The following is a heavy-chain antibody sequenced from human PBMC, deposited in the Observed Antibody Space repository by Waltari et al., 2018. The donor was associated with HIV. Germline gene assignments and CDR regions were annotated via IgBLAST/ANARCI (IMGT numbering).Heavy chain of an antibody. CDR2: IYTSGST. V-gene: IGHV4-4*07. D-gene: IGHD3-22*01. CDR1: GGSISSYY. J-gene: IGHJ4*02. CDR3: AREADSSGYRPFDY. Sequence: QVQLQESGPGLVKPSETLSLTCTVSGGSISSYYWSWIRQPAGKGLEWIGRIYTSGSTNYTPSLKSRVTMSGDTSKSQFSRKLSSVTAADTAVYYCAREADSSGYRPFDYWGQGTLVTVSS.